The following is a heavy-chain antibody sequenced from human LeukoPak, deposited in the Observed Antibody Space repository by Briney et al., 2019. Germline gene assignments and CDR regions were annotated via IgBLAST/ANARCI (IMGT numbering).Heavy chain of an antibody. Sequence: SETLSLTCTVSGGSISSSSYYWGWIRQPPGKGLEWIGSIYYSGSTYYNPSLKSRVTISVDTSKNQFSLKLSSVTAADTAVYYCARVKTVLKGGPGWFDPWGQGTLVTVSS. J-gene: IGHJ5*02. CDR3: ARVKTVLKGGPGWFDP. V-gene: IGHV4-39*07. D-gene: IGHD4-17*01. CDR2: IYYSGST. CDR1: GGSISSSSYY.